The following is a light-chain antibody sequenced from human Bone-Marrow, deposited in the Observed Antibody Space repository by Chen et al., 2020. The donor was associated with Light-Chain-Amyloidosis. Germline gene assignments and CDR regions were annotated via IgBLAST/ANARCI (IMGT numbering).Light chain of an antibody. Sequence: SYVLTQPSSVSVAPGQTATIACGGNNIGSTSVHWYQQMPGQAPLLVVYDDSDRPSGIPERLSGSNTGNTATLTISRVEDGDEADYYCQVWDRSSDRPVFGGGTKLTVL. J-gene: IGLJ3*02. CDR1: NIGSTS. CDR2: DDS. CDR3: QVWDRSSDRPV. V-gene: IGLV3-21*02.